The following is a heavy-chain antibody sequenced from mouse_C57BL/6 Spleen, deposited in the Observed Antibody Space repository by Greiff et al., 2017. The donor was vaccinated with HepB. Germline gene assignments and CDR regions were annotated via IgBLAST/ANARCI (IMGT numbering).Heavy chain of an antibody. CDR2: IYPRSGNT. Sequence: VQRVESGAELARPGASVKLSCKASGYTFTSYGISWVKQRTGQGLEWIGEIYPRSGNTYYNEKFKGKATLTADKSSSTAYMELRSLTSEDSAVYFCARTYYGSSPYYFDYWGQGTTLTVSS. V-gene: IGHV1-81*01. CDR1: GYTFTSYG. CDR3: ARTYYGSSPYYFDY. D-gene: IGHD1-1*01. J-gene: IGHJ2*01.